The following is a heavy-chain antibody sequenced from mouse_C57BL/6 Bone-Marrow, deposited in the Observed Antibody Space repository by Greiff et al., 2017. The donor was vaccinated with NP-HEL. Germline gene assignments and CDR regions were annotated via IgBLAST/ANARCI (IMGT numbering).Heavy chain of an antibody. CDR2: ISGGGGNT. V-gene: IGHV5-9*01. J-gene: IGHJ1*03. CDR3: ARPGRGYFDV. Sequence: EVQGVESGGGLVKPGGSLKLSCAASGFTFSSYTMSWVRQTPEKRLEWVATISGGGGNTYYPDSVKGRFTISRDNAKNTLYLQMSSLRSEDTALYYCARPGRGYFDVWGTGTTVTVSS. CDR1: GFTFSSYT. D-gene: IGHD1-1*02.